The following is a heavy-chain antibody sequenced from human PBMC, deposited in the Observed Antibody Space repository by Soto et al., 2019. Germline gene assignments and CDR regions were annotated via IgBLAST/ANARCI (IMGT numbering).Heavy chain of an antibody. CDR3: AKERYSYGPTPFDY. D-gene: IGHD5-18*01. Sequence: PGGSLRLSCAASGFTFSSYGMHWVRQAPGKGLEWVAVISYDGSNKYYADSVKGRFTISRDNSKNTLYLQMNSLRAEDTAVYYCAKERYSYGPTPFDYWGQGTLVTVSS. V-gene: IGHV3-30*18. CDR1: GFTFSSYG. CDR2: ISYDGSNK. J-gene: IGHJ4*02.